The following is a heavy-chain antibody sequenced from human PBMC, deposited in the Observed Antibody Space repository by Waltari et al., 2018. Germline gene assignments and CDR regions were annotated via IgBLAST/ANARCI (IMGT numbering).Heavy chain of an antibody. CDR2: IYYSGST. CDR1: GGSISTSGYD. CDR3: ASGGGTYWDAFDV. Sequence: QLQLQEEGQGLVKHWETLSLTCSISGGSISTSGYDWGWVSQPPGKGLEWVVSIYYSGSTHYGPSLKSRVTISGYTSKNQFSLKLSSVTAADTAIYYCASGGGTYWDAFDVWGLGTMVTVSS. V-gene: IGHV4-39*07. D-gene: IGHD3-10*01. J-gene: IGHJ3*01.